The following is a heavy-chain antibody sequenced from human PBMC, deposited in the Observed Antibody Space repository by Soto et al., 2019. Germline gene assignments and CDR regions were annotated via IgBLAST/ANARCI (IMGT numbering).Heavy chain of an antibody. CDR1: GFTFSRYW. CDR3: ARGDTPMITGLDSFDI. D-gene: IGHD5-18*01. CDR2: IKQDGTEK. V-gene: IGHV3-7*01. Sequence: GGSLRLSCAASGFTFSRYWMNWVRQAPGKGLEWVANIKQDGTEKNYVDSVKGRFTISRDNARKALYLQMDSLRAEDTAVYFCARGDTPMITGLDSFDIWGQGTMVTVSS. J-gene: IGHJ3*02.